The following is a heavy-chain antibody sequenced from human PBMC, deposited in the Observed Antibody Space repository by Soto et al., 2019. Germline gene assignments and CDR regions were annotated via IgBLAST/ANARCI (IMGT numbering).Heavy chain of an antibody. D-gene: IGHD3-10*01. CDR1: GFTVSTNY. CDR2: IYSGGST. Sequence: PGGSLRLSCAASGFTVSTNYMSWVRQAPGKGLEWISVIYSGGSTNYADSVKGRFTISRDNSKNTLFLQMNSLRADDTAVYYCARDRQGAWEFGMDVWGQGTTVTVSS. V-gene: IGHV3-53*01. J-gene: IGHJ6*02. CDR3: ARDRQGAWEFGMDV.